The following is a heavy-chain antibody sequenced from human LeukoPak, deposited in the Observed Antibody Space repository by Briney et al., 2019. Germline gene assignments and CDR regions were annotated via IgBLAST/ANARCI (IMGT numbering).Heavy chain of an antibody. CDR1: GFTFSDSF. Sequence: GGSLRLSCTASGFTFSDSFMSWIRQAPGKGLEWMSYISSRGTTIYYADSVKGRFTISRDNAKNSLYLQINSLRVDDTAVFYCAKGSLAVPTTPFDFWGQGTLVTVSS. CDR2: ISSRGTTI. CDR3: AKGSLAVPTTPFDF. V-gene: IGHV3-11*01. D-gene: IGHD1-26*01. J-gene: IGHJ4*02.